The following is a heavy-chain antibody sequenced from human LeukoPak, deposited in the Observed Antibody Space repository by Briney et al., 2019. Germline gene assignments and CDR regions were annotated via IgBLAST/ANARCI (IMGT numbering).Heavy chain of an antibody. CDR3: ARGDLYSSSWYN. CDR2: IYYSGST. CDR1: GGSISSGDYY. V-gene: IGHV4-30-4*08. J-gene: IGHJ4*02. Sequence: SQTLSLTCTVSGGSISSGDYYWSWIRQPPGKGLEWIGYIYYSGSTYYNPSLKSRVTISVDTSKNQFSLKLNSVTAADTAVYYCARGDLYSSSWYNWGQGTLVTVSS. D-gene: IGHD6-13*01.